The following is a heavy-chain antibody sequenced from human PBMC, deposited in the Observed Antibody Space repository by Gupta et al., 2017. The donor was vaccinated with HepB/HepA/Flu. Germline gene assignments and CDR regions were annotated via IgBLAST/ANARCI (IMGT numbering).Heavy chain of an antibody. CDR3: ANSRYSLGVGDYYYGMDV. J-gene: IGHJ6*02. D-gene: IGHD2-15*01. Sequence: QVQLVESGGGVVQPGRSLRLSCAAPGFTFSSYGMHWVRQAPGKGLEWVAVISYDGSNKYYADSVKGRFTISRDNSKNTLYLQMNSLRAEDTAVYYCANSRYSLGVGDYYYGMDVWGQGTTVTVSS. CDR2: ISYDGSNK. V-gene: IGHV3-30*18. CDR1: GFTFSSYG.